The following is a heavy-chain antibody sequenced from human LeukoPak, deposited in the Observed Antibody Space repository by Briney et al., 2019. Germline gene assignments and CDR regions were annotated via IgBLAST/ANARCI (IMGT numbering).Heavy chain of an antibody. J-gene: IGHJ5*02. Sequence: PGGSLRLSCAASGFTFSNAWMSWVRQAPGKGLEWVGRIKSKTDGCTTDYAAPVKGRFTISRDDSKNTLYLQMNSLKTEDTAVYYCTTDPPRGGGYSGYDVIGWFDPWGQGTLVTVSS. V-gene: IGHV3-15*01. D-gene: IGHD5-12*01. CDR3: TTDPPRGGGYSGYDVIGWFDP. CDR2: IKSKTDGCTT. CDR1: GFTFSNAW.